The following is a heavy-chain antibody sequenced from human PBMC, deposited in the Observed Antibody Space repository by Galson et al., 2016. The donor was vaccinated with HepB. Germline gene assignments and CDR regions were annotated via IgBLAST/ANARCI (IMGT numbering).Heavy chain of an antibody. J-gene: IGHJ4*02. V-gene: IGHV3-23*01. Sequence: SLRLSCAASGFTFSLNALTWVRQAPGKGLEWVSAISSRGITTFYSDSVKGRFTVSRDNSKNTLFLQMDSLRAEDTAIYYCAKDFGSTGYYQVFESWGQGTLVAGSS. CDR1: GFTFSLNA. CDR3: AKDFGSTGYYQVFES. CDR2: ISSRGITT. D-gene: IGHD3-22*01.